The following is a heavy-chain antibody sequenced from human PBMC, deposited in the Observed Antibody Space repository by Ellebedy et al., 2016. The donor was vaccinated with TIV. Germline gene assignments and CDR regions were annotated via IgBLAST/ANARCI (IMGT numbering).Heavy chain of an antibody. J-gene: IGHJ5*02. Sequence: SETLSLTXAVYGGSFSGYYWSWIRQPPGKGLEWIGEINHSGSTNYNPSLKSRVTISVDTSKNQFSLKLSSVTAADTAVYYCASSGYSSTLGNWFNPWGQGTLVTVSS. D-gene: IGHD6-13*01. CDR3: ASSGYSSTLGNWFNP. CDR2: INHSGST. V-gene: IGHV4-34*01. CDR1: GGSFSGYY.